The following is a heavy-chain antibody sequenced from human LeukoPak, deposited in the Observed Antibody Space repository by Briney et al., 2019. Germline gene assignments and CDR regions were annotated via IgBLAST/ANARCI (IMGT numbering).Heavy chain of an antibody. Sequence: AASVKVSCKASGYTFTSYDINWVRQAPGQGLEWMGIINPSGGSTSYAQKFQGRVTMTRDMSTSTVYMELSSLRSEDTAVYYCARVGSSTSCYAYWGQGTLVTVSS. CDR2: INPSGGST. V-gene: IGHV1-46*01. CDR1: GYTFTSYD. CDR3: ARVGSSTSCYAY. D-gene: IGHD2-2*01. J-gene: IGHJ4*02.